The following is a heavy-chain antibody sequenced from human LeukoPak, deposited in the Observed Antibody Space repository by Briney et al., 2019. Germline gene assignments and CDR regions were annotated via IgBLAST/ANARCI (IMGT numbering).Heavy chain of an antibody. CDR1: GGSISSSTDY. Sequence: SETLSLTCTVSGGSISSSTDYWGWIRQPPGKGLDWIGSVYYTGSTYYNPSVKSRVTISVDTSKNHFSLKLNSVTAADTAVYYCARGGGYCSSTSCYFDPWGQGALVTVSS. CDR2: VYYTGST. CDR3: ARGGGYCSSTSCYFDP. J-gene: IGHJ5*02. V-gene: IGHV4-39*07. D-gene: IGHD2-2*01.